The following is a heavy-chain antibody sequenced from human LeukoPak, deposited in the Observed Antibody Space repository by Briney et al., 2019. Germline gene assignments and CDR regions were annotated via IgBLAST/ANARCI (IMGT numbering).Heavy chain of an antibody. CDR3: ARETPGAGQFDY. V-gene: IGHV4-59*01. D-gene: IGHD7-27*01. CDR2: IYYSGGT. J-gene: IGHJ4*02. Sequence: SETLSLTCTVSGGSINYYYWMWIRQPPGKGLEWIGYIYYSGGTHYNPSLKSRVTMLVDTSKNQFSLKLTAVTASDTAVYYCARETPGAGQFDYWGQGSLVTVSS. CDR1: GGSINYYY.